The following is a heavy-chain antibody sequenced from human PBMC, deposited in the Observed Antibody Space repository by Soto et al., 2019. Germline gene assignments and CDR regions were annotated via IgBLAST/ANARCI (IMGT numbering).Heavy chain of an antibody. CDR3: ARVVVVAATVYYYDY. D-gene: IGHD2-15*01. CDR2: IYYSGST. J-gene: IGHJ4*02. Sequence: SETLSLTCTVSGGSISSSSYYWGWIRQPPGKGLEWIGSIYYSGSTYYNPSLKSRVTISVDTSKNQFSLKLSSVTAADTAVYYCARVVVVAATVYYYDYWGQGTLVTVSS. V-gene: IGHV4-39*01. CDR1: GGSISSSSYY.